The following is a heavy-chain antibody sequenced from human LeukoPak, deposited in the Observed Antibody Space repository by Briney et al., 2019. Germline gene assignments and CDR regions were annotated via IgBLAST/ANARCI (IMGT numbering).Heavy chain of an antibody. CDR2: IYYSGST. D-gene: IGHD5-24*01. Sequence: PSETLSLTCTVSGGPISSYYWSWIRQPPGKGLEWIGYIYYSGSTNYNPSLKSRVTISVDTSKNQFSLKLSSVTAADTAVYYCARELDGYSLTFDYWGQGTLVTVSS. CDR1: GGPISSYY. CDR3: ARELDGYSLTFDY. J-gene: IGHJ4*02. V-gene: IGHV4-59*08.